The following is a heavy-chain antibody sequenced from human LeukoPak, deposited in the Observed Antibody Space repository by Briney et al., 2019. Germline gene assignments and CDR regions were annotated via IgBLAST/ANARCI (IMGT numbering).Heavy chain of an antibody. Sequence: SETLSLTCTVSGGSISSYYWSWIRQPPGKGLEWIGYIYYSGSTYYNPSLKSRVTISVDTSKNQFSPKLSSVTAADTAVYYCARGYGYSSSWGQGTLVTVSS. V-gene: IGHV4-59*12. CDR2: IYYSGST. D-gene: IGHD6-13*01. CDR1: GGSISSYY. J-gene: IGHJ4*02. CDR3: ARGYGYSSS.